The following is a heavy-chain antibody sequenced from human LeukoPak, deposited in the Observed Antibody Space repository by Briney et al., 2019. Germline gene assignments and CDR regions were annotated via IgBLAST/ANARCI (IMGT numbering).Heavy chain of an antibody. D-gene: IGHD3-10*01. Sequence: SETLSLTCTVSARSISSYYWSWNRQPAGKGLEWIGRIYTSGSTNYNPSLKSRVTMSVDTSKNQFSLKLSSVTAADTAVYYCARDLWDLRFGERTNWYFDLWGRGTLVTVSS. V-gene: IGHV4-4*07. CDR1: ARSISSYY. CDR3: ARDLWDLRFGERTNWYFDL. J-gene: IGHJ2*01. CDR2: IYTSGST.